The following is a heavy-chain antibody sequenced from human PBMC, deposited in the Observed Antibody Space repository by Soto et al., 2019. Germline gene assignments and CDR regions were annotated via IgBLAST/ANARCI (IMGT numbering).Heavy chain of an antibody. CDR2: INPHSGGT. Sequence: QVHLVQSGAEVRKPGASVQVSCKASGYTFSDYYIHWVRQAPGQGLEWMGWINPHSGGTKYAPKFQGGVTMTRDTSITTAYMEFSRLRSGDTAVYYCASEPATAKPEGVDFWGQGTLVTVSS. J-gene: IGHJ4*02. D-gene: IGHD1-1*01. V-gene: IGHV1-2*02. CDR3: ASEPATAKPEGVDF. CDR1: GYTFSDYY.